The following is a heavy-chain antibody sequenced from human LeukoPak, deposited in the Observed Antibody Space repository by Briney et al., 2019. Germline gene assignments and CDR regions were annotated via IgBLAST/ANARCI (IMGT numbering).Heavy chain of an antibody. CDR1: GGSISSSSYY. CDR2: IYYSGST. D-gene: IGHD4-23*01. V-gene: IGHV4-39*07. J-gene: IGHJ4*02. CDR3: ARDPPAYGGNPPYYFDY. Sequence: PSETLSLTCTVSGGSISSSSYYWGWIRQPPGKGLEWIGSIYYSGSTYYNPSLKSRVTISVDTSKNQFSLKLSSVTAADTAVYYCARDPPAYGGNPPYYFDYWGQGTLVTVSS.